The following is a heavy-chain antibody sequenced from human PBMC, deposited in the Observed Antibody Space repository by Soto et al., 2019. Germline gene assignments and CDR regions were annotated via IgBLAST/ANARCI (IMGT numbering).Heavy chain of an antibody. J-gene: IGHJ3*02. V-gene: IGHV1-46*01. D-gene: IGHD6-19*01. Sequence: ASVKVSCKASRYTFTSYYIHWVRQAPGQGPEWMGIINPSGGSTSYAQKFQGRVTMTRDTSTSTVYMERRSLRSEDTAVYYCARDKYSNGLYAFDIWGQGTMVTVSS. CDR1: RYTFTSYY. CDR2: INPSGGST. CDR3: ARDKYSNGLYAFDI.